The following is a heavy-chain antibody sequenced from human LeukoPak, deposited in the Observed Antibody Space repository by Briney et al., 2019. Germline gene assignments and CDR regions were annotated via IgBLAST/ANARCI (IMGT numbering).Heavy chain of an antibody. CDR1: GFTFSSYS. Sequence: PGGSLRLSGAASGFTFSSYSMNWVRQAPGKGLEWVSYISSSSSTIYYADSVKGRFTISRDNAKNSLYLQMNSLRDEDMAVYYCATQYYDYVWGSYREAAFDIWGQGTMVTVSS. V-gene: IGHV3-48*02. J-gene: IGHJ3*02. D-gene: IGHD3-16*02. CDR2: ISSSSSTI. CDR3: ATQYYDYVWGSYREAAFDI.